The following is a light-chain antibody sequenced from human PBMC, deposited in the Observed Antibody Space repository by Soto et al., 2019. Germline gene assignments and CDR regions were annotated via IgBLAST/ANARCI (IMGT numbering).Light chain of an antibody. CDR1: QSVSSN. CDR2: GAS. J-gene: IGKJ1*01. CDR3: QQYNNWPLWT. Sequence: EIVMTQSPATPSVSPGERATLSCRASQSVSSNLAWYQQKPGQAPRLLIYGASTRATGIPARFSGSGSGTEFTLTISSLQSEDFAVYYCQQYNNWPLWTFGQGTKVDI. V-gene: IGKV3-15*01.